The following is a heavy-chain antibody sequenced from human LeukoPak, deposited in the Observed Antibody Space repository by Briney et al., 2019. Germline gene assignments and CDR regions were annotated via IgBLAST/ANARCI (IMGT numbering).Heavy chain of an antibody. CDR3: ATVGVAVPTTMRYCYMHV. D-gene: IGHD2-21*01. Sequence: PSETLSLTCTISGGSIGSYYWSWIRQPPGRGLEWIGYIYDSGSTIYNASLKSRVTASIDRSKNKISLKLSFVTAADTAVYYCATVGVAVPTTMRYCYMHVWGKGTTVTVSS. J-gene: IGHJ6*03. V-gene: IGHV4-59*01. CDR1: GGSIGSYY. CDR2: IYDSGST.